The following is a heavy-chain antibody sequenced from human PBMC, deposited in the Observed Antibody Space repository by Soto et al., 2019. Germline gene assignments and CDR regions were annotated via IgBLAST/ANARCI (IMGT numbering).Heavy chain of an antibody. CDR3: TRQPYSSSWGYYYSGMDV. J-gene: IGHJ6*02. CDR1: GFTFSGSA. CDR2: IRSKANSYAT. D-gene: IGHD6-13*01. Sequence: EVQLVESGGGLVQPGGSLKLSCAASGFTFSGSAMHWVRQASGKGLEWVGRIRSKANSYATAYAASVKGRFTISRDDSKNTAYLQMNSLKTEDTAVYYCTRQPYSSSWGYYYSGMDVWGQGTTVTVSS. V-gene: IGHV3-73*02.